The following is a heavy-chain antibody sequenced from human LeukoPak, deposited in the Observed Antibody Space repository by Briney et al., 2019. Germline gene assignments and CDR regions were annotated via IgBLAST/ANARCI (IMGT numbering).Heavy chain of an antibody. V-gene: IGHV3-33*01. D-gene: IGHD2-2*01. CDR1: GFTFSSYG. Sequence: GGSLRLSCAASGFTFSSYGMHWVRQAPGKGLEWVAVIWYDGSNKYHADSVKGRFTISRDNSKNTLYLQMNSLRAEDTAVYYCARDVTYCSSTSCFFDYWGQGTLVTVSS. CDR2: IWYDGSNK. CDR3: ARDVTYCSSTSCFFDY. J-gene: IGHJ4*02.